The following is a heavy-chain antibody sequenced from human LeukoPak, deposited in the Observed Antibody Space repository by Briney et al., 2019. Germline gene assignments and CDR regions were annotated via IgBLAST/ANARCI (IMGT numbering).Heavy chain of an antibody. CDR2: INPNSGGT. D-gene: IGHD6-19*01. J-gene: IGHJ4*02. CDR1: GYTFTGYY. CDR3: ARVSSGWSHVDY. V-gene: IGHV1-2*02. Sequence: ASVKVSCKASGYTFTGYYMHWVRQAPGQGLEWMGWINPNSGGTNYAQKFQGRVTMTRDTSISTAYMDLSRLRSDDTAVYYCARVSSGWSHVDYWGQGTLVTVSS.